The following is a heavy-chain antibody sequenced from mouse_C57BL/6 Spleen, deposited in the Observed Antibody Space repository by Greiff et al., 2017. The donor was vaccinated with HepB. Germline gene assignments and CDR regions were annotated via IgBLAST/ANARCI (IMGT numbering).Heavy chain of an antibody. CDR2: INTNNGGT. CDR1: GYTFTDYY. J-gene: IGHJ3*01. D-gene: IGHD1-1*01. V-gene: IGHV1-26*01. CDR3: ARSTCNYSFAY. Sequence: EVQLQESGPELVKPGASVKISCKASGYTFTDYYMNWVKQSPGKSLEWIGDINTNNGGTSYNQKFKGKATLTVDKSSSTAYMQLSSLTSEDSAVYYCARSTCNYSFAYWGQGTLVTVSA.